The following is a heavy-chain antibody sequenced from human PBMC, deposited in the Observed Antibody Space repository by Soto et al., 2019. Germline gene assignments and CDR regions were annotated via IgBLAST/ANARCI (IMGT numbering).Heavy chain of an antibody. Sequence: SGPTLVNPTQTLTLTCTFSGFSLSTSGVGVGWIRQPPGKALEWLALIYWDDDKRYSPSLKSRLTITKDTSKNQVVLTMTNMDPVDTATYYCAHGRFLEWFPDYYYGMDVWGQGTTVTVSS. D-gene: IGHD3-3*01. CDR2: IYWDDDK. J-gene: IGHJ6*02. CDR3: AHGRFLEWFPDYYYGMDV. CDR1: GFSLSTSGVG. V-gene: IGHV2-5*02.